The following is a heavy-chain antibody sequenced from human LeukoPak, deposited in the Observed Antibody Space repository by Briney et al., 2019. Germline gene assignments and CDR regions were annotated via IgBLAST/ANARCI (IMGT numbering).Heavy chain of an antibody. V-gene: IGHV3-33*01. CDR2: MWYDGSNK. D-gene: IGHD3-9*01. CDR1: GFTFSSYG. Sequence: GGSLRLSCAASGFTFSSYGMHWVRQAPGRGLEWVAVMWYDGSNKYYADSVKGRFTISRDNSKNTLYLQMNSLRAEDTAVYYCARDEQTYYDILTENAFDIWGQGTMVTVSS. CDR3: ARDEQTYYDILTENAFDI. J-gene: IGHJ3*02.